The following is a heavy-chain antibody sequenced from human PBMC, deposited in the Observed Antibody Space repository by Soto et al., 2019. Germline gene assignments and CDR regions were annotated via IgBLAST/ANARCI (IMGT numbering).Heavy chain of an antibody. J-gene: IGHJ4*02. D-gene: IGHD5-12*01. CDR2: INAGNGNT. V-gene: IGHV1-3*01. CDR1: GYTFTSYA. Sequence: QVQLVQSGAEVKKPGASVKVSCKASGYTFTSYAMHWVRQAPGQRLEWMGWINAGNGNTKYSQKFQGRVTITSDTSASTAYMELSSLRSEDTAVYYCARARGYSGYDYGWYFDYWGQGTLVTVSS. CDR3: ARARGYSGYDYGWYFDY.